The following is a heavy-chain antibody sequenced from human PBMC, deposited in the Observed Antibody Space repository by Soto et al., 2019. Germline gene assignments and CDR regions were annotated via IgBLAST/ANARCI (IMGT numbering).Heavy chain of an antibody. CDR3: VRYDSSGYYPYYFDY. J-gene: IGHJ4*02. D-gene: IGHD3-22*01. CDR1: GGSISSGGYY. V-gene: IGHV4-31*03. CDR2: IYYSGST. Sequence: LSLTCTVSGGSISSGGYYWSWIRQHPGKGLEWIGYIYYSGSTYYNPSLKSRVTISVDTSKNQFSLKLSSVTAADTAVYYCVRYDSSGYYPYYFDYWGQGTLVTVSS.